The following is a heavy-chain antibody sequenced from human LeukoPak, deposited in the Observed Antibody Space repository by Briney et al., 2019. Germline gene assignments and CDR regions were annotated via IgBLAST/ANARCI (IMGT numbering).Heavy chain of an antibody. CDR2: IVGSGISI. CDR1: GFTFSSYN. V-gene: IGHV3-21*01. CDR3: TTYPYSRKDFCY. D-gene: IGHD6-13*01. J-gene: IGHJ4*02. Sequence: PGGSLRLSCAASGFTFSSYNMHWVRQAPGKGLEWVSSIVGSGISIYYADSVKGRFTISRDNAKNSLSLQMSSLRAEDTAVYYCTTYPYSRKDFCYWGQGTLVTVSS.